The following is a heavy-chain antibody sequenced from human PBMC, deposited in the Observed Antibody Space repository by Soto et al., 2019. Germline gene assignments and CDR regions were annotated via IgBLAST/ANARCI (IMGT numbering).Heavy chain of an antibody. Sequence: GGSLRLSCAASGFTFSSYSMNWVRQAPGKGLEWVSYISSSSSTIYCADSVKGRFTISRDNAKNSLYLQMNSLRAEDTAVYYCAREYYDYISDPWGQGTLVTVSS. CDR2: ISSSSSTI. D-gene: IGHD3-16*01. CDR3: AREYYDYISDP. J-gene: IGHJ5*02. CDR1: GFTFSSYS. V-gene: IGHV3-48*01.